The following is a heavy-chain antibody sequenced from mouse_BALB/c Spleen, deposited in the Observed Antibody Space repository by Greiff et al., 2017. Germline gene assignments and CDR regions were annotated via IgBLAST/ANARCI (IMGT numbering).Heavy chain of an antibody. D-gene: IGHD4-1*02. CDR1: GFTFSSFG. J-gene: IGHJ2*01. V-gene: IGHV5-17*02. CDR3: ARSPQLALDY. Sequence: EVKVVESGGGLVQPGGSRKLSCAASGFTFSSFGMHWVRQAPEKGLEWVAYISSGSSTIYYADTVKGRFTISRDNPKNTLFLQMTSLRSEDTAMYYCARSPQLALDYWGQGTTLTVSS. CDR2: ISSGSSTI.